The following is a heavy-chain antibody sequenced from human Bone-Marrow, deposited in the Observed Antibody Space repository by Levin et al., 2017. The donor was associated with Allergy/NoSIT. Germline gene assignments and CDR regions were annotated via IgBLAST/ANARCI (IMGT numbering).Heavy chain of an antibody. Sequence: GGSLRLSCAASGFTFSNYAMNWVRQAPGKGLEWVSSISGSGTRTFYADSVKGRFTISRDNSRNTVFLQMNSLRAEDTAVNFCAKPINYFGSGSYPRDAFDVWGQGTLVTVSS. CDR3: AKPINYFGSGSYPRDAFDV. D-gene: IGHD3-10*01. V-gene: IGHV3-23*01. CDR2: ISGSGTRT. J-gene: IGHJ3*01. CDR1: GFTFSNYA.